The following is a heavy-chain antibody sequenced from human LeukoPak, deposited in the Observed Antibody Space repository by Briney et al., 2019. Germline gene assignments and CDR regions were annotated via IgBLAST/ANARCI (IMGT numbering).Heavy chain of an antibody. V-gene: IGHV3-11*01. CDR2: ISSSGSSI. J-gene: IGHJ4*02. Sequence: GGSLRLSCAASGFSFSDYYMSWIRQAPGKGLECVSYISSSGSSIYYADSVKGRFTISRDNAKNSLYVQMSSLRAEDTAVYYCARGDSSRWPLDYWGQGTQVTVSS. CDR3: ARGDSSRWPLDY. D-gene: IGHD6-13*01. CDR1: GFSFSDYY.